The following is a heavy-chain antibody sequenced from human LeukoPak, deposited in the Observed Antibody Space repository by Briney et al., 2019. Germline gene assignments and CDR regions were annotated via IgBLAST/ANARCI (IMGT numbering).Heavy chain of an antibody. CDR2: IYYSGIA. CDR1: SGSISSGGYY. CDR3: ARVVWGSWYPEYFQH. D-gene: IGHD6-13*01. J-gene: IGHJ1*01. V-gene: IGHV4-31*03. Sequence: SQTLSLTCTVSSGSISSGGYYWSWIRQHPGKGLEWIGHIYYSGIAYYNPSLKSRVTISVDTSNNQFSLKLSSVTAADTAVYYCARVVWGSWYPEYFQHWGQGTLVTVSS.